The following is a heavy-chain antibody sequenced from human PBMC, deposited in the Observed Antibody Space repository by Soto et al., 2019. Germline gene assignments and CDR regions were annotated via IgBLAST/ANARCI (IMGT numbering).Heavy chain of an antibody. CDR2: IYYSGST. D-gene: IGHD3-10*01. CDR1: GESMYISV. Sequence: TVSGESMYISVGAGSWKHKGKGLEWIGYIYYSGSTNYNPSLKGRVTISVDTSKNQFSLKLSSVTAADTAVYYCASIYGSGSYYNDGWFDPWCQGILVTVSS. V-gene: IGHV4-59*01. J-gene: IGHJ5*02. CDR3: ASIYGSGSYYNDGWFDP.